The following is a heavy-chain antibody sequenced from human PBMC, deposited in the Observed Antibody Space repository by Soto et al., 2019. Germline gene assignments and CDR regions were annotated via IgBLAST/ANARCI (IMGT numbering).Heavy chain of an antibody. CDR1: GGSISSYY. CDR2: IYYSGST. V-gene: IGHV4-59*01. CDR3: ARPHGGSSGWDNWFDP. D-gene: IGHD6-25*01. J-gene: IGHJ5*02. Sequence: QVQLQESGPGLVKPSETLSLTCTVSGGSISSYYWSWIRQPLGKGLEWIGYIYYSGSTNYNPSLKSRVTISVDTSKNQFSLKLSSVTAADTAVYYCARPHGGSSGWDNWFDPWGQGTLVTVSS.